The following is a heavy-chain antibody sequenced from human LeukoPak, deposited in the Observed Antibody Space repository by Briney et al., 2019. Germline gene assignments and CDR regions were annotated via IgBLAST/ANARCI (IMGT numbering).Heavy chain of an antibody. CDR2: IYPGDSDT. D-gene: IGHD3-22*01. Sequence: GESLKISCKGSGYRFATSWIAWVRQMPGKGLEWMGIIYPGDSDTRYSPSFQGQVTISADKSIGTAYLQWSSLKASDTAMYYCARIGSSGYYYFDYWGQGTLVTVSS. CDR3: ARIGSSGYYYFDY. CDR1: GYRFATSW. V-gene: IGHV5-51*01. J-gene: IGHJ4*02.